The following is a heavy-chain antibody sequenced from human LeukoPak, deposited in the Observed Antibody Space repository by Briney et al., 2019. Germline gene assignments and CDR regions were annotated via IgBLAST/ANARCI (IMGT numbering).Heavy chain of an antibody. Sequence: GASVKVSCKASGYTFIRYGMNWVRQAPGQGLEWMGWINTNTGNPTYAQGFTGRFVFSLDTSVTTAYLQISSLKAEDTAVYYCARTLGSSWYSPKARDAFDNWGQGTLVTVSS. CDR1: GYTFIRYG. CDR3: ARTLGSSWYSPKARDAFDN. V-gene: IGHV7-4-1*02. D-gene: IGHD6-13*01. J-gene: IGHJ4*02. CDR2: INTNTGNP.